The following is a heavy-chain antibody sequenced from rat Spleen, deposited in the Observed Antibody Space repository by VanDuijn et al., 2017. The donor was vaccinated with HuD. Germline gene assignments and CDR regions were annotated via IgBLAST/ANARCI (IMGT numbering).Heavy chain of an antibody. V-gene: IGHV5-7*01. CDR2: ISYNGRGT. Sequence: EVQLVESGGGLVQPGSSLKVSCVASGFTFSNYVMHWVRQAPKKGLEWVATISYNGRGTYYGDSVKGRFTISRDSAKSTLSLQMDSLGSEDTATYYCARQDYGGYWFAYWGQGTLVTVSS. CDR1: GFTFSNYV. J-gene: IGHJ3*01. D-gene: IGHD1-11*01. CDR3: ARQDYGGYWFAY.